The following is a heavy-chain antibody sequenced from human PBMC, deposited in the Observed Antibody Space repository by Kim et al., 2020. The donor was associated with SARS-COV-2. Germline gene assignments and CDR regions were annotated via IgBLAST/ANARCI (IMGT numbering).Heavy chain of an antibody. J-gene: IGHJ6*02. Sequence: GESLKISCAGSGFRFTSYWINLVRQMPGKGLEWIGRIDPSDSDTKYSPSFQGHVTISAAKSDNTAYLQWNSLKASDTAVYYCTRTPNYYYFAMDVWGQGTTVTVSS. CDR1: GFRFTSYW. V-gene: IGHV5-10-1*01. CDR3: TRTPNYYYFAMDV. CDR2: IDPSDSDT.